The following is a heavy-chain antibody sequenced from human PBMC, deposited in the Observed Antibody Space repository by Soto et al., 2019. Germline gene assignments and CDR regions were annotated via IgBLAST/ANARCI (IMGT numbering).Heavy chain of an antibody. Sequence: HPGGSLRLSCAASGFTFSSYWMSWVRQAPGKGLEWVANIKQDGSEKYYVDSVKGRFTISRDNAKNSLYLQMNSLRAEDTAVYYCARSSIFGSSDYYYYGMDVWGQGTTVTVSS. D-gene: IGHD3-3*01. V-gene: IGHV3-7*05. CDR1: GFTFSSYW. CDR2: IKQDGSEK. J-gene: IGHJ6*02. CDR3: ARSSIFGSSDYYYYGMDV.